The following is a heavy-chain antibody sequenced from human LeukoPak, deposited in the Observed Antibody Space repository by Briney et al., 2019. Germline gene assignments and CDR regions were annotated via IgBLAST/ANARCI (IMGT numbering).Heavy chain of an antibody. J-gene: IGHJ4*02. CDR1: GFTFSRHL. Sequence: GGSLTLSCAASGFTFSRHLMSWVRQAPGKIQKCVASINQDGSEKYSMDSVKGRFTISRDNAKNSLYLQMNSLRGEDTAIYYCARDHVVRGLVWDYWGQGTLVTVSS. V-gene: IGHV3-7*05. CDR2: INQDGSEK. D-gene: IGHD3-10*01. CDR3: ARDHVVRGLVWDY.